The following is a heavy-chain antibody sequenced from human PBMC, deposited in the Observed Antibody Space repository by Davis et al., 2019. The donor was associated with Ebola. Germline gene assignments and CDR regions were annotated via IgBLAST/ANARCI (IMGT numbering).Heavy chain of an antibody. V-gene: IGHV3-33*08. CDR1: GFTFSSYG. CDR3: ARDPSNPETFYYYYGMDV. J-gene: IGHJ6*02. D-gene: IGHD4-11*01. CDR2: IWYDGSNK. Sequence: GESLKISCAASGFTFSSYGMHWVRQAPGKGLEWVAVIWYDGSNKYYADSVKGRFTISRDNSKNTLYLQMNSLRAEDTAVYYCARDPSNPETFYYYYGMDVWGQGTTVTVSS.